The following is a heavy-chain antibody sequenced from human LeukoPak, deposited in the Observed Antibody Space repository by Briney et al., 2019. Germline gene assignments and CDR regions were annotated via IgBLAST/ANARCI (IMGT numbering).Heavy chain of an antibody. CDR3: ARTLRRYYFDY. CDR2: IYYSGST. J-gene: IGHJ4*02. V-gene: IGHV4-59*01. Sequence: SETLSLTCTVSGGSISSYYWSWIRQPPGKGLEGIGYIYYSGSTNYNPSLKSRVTISVDTSKNQFSLKLSSVTAADTAVYYCARTLRRYYFDYWGQGTLVTVSS. CDR1: GGSISSYY.